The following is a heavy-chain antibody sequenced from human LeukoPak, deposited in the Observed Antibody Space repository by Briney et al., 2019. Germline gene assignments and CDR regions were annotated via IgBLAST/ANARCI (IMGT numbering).Heavy chain of an antibody. D-gene: IGHD6-25*01. CDR3: ARSAGYSSGWTY. Sequence: SETLSLTCTVSGGSISTYYWTWIRLPPGKGLDWIGYIYYTGTTSCNPSLKSRVTISVDTSKNQFSLRLTSVTAADTGIYYCARSAGYSSGWTYWGQGTLVTVSS. J-gene: IGHJ4*02. CDR1: GGSISTYY. V-gene: IGHV4-59*08. CDR2: IYYTGTT.